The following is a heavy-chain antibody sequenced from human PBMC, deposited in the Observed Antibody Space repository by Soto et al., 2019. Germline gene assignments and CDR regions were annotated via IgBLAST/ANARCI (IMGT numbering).Heavy chain of an antibody. Sequence: PGGSLRLSCAVSGFTFSSSEMYWVRQAPGKGLEWISDIHPSGQPIFYADSVKGRFTISRDNANNSLFLQMNSLRAEDTAVYYCARRASRWGQGTMVTVSS. CDR2: IHPSGQPI. CDR1: GFTFSSSE. CDR3: ARRASR. D-gene: IGHD1-26*01. V-gene: IGHV3-48*03. J-gene: IGHJ3*01.